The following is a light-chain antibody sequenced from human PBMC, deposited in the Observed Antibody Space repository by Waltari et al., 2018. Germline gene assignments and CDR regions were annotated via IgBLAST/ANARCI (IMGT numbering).Light chain of an antibody. CDR3: SSYTSISTFYV. J-gene: IGLJ1*01. CDR1: SSDVGGYPY. Sequence: QSALTPPASVSGSPGQSITISCTGTSSDVGGYPYVSWYQHHPGKAPKLMIHYVIQRPSGVSDRFSGCKSGNTASLTISWLQAEDEADYYCSSYTSISTFYVFGTGTKVTVL. V-gene: IGLV2-14*03. CDR2: YVI.